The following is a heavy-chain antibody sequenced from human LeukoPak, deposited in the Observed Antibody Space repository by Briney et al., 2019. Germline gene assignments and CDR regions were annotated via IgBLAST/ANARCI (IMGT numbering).Heavy chain of an antibody. J-gene: IGHJ4*02. CDR3: ARGPLFHGNNYGYFDY. Sequence: GGSLRLSCAASGFTFDDYGMSWVRQAPGKGLEWVSGINWNGGSTGYADSVKGRFTISRDNAKNSLYLQMNSLRAEDTAVYYCARGPLFHGNNYGYFDYWGQGTLVTGSS. V-gene: IGHV3-20*04. CDR2: INWNGGST. D-gene: IGHD5-24*01. CDR1: GFTFDDYG.